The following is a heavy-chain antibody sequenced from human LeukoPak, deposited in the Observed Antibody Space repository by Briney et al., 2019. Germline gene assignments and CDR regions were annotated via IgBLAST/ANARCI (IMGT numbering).Heavy chain of an antibody. CDR1: GGSISSYY. Sequence: SETLSLTCTVSGGSISSYYWSWLRQPPGKGLEWIGYIYYSGSTNYNPSLKSRVTISVDTSKNQFSLKLSSVTAADTAVYYCARDQGGFDIWGQGTMVTVSS. CDR3: ARDQGGFDI. J-gene: IGHJ3*02. CDR2: IYYSGST. V-gene: IGHV4-59*01.